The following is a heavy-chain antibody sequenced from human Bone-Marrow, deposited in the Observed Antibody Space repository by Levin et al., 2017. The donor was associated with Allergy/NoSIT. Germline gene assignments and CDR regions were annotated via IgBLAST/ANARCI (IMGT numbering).Heavy chain of an antibody. CDR3: ARFRTDSSGWPANDY. CDR1: GFTFSSYA. J-gene: IGHJ4*02. Sequence: GGSLRLSCAASGFTFSSYAMHWVRQAPGKGLEWVAVISYDGSNKYYADSVKGRFTISRDNSKNTLYLQMNSLRAEDTAVYYCARFRTDSSGWPANDYWGQGTLVTVSS. D-gene: IGHD6-19*01. CDR2: ISYDGSNK. V-gene: IGHV3-30*04.